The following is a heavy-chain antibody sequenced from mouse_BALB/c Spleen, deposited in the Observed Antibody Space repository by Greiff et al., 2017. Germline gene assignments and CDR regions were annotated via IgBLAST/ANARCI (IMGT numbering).Heavy chain of an antibody. CDR3: ARADYYGSRYWYFDV. CDR1: GYTFTSYW. CDR2: IYPGDGDT. Sequence: QVQLKESGAELARPGASVKLSCKASGYTFTSYWMQWVKQRPGQGLEWSGAIYPGDGDTRYTQKFKGKATLTADKSSSTAYMQLSSLASEDSAVYYCARADYYGSRYWYFDVWGAGTTVTVSS. V-gene: IGHV1-87*01. J-gene: IGHJ1*01. D-gene: IGHD1-1*01.